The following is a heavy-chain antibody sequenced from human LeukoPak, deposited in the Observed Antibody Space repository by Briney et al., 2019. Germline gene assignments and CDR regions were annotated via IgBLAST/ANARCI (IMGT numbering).Heavy chain of an antibody. CDR1: GFSFSGYE. J-gene: IGHJ4*02. Sequence: GGSLRLSCAASGFSFSGYEMNWVRQAPGKGLEWVSYISRSGDTTYYADSVKGRFTISRDNAKNSLYLQMNSLRAEDRAVYYYARNNWKAFDYWGQGTLVAVSS. D-gene: IGHD1-20*01. CDR2: ISRSGDTT. V-gene: IGHV3-48*03. CDR3: ARNNWKAFDY.